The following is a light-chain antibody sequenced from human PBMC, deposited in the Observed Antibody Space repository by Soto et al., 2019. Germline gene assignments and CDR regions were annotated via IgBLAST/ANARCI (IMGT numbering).Light chain of an antibody. CDR2: EVT. V-gene: IGLV2-14*01. CDR3: SSYTSSTTWV. CDR1: SSDVGAYNY. Sequence: QSALTQPASVSGSPGQSITISCTGTSSDVGAYNYVSWYQQHPGKAPKLMIYEVTYRPSGVSDRFSGSRSGNTASLTISGLQAEDDSDYYCSSYTSSTTWVFGGGTQLTVL. J-gene: IGLJ3*02.